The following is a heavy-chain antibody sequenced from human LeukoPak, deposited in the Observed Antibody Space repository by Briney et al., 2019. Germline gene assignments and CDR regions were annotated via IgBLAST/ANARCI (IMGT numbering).Heavy chain of an antibody. CDR3: ARYCSSTSCYYGMDV. CDR2: ISSSSSYI. Sequence: GGSLRLSCAASGFTFSSYWMTWVRQAPGKGLEWVSSISSSSSYIYYADSVKGRFTISRDNAKNSLYLQMNSLRAEDTAVYYCARYCSSTSCYYGMDVWGQGTTVTVSS. D-gene: IGHD2-2*01. J-gene: IGHJ6*02. CDR1: GFTFSSYW. V-gene: IGHV3-21*01.